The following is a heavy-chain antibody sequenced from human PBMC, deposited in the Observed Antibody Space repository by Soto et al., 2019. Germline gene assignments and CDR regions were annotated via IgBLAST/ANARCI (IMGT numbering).Heavy chain of an antibody. CDR1: GFTFSSYA. CDR2: ISYDGSNK. D-gene: IGHD6-19*01. CDR3: ARDVNPAGQWLPLPPYYYYYGMDV. J-gene: IGHJ6*02. V-gene: IGHV3-30-3*01. Sequence: QVQLVESGGGVVQPGRSLRLSCAASGFTFSSYAMHWVRQAPGKGLEWVAVISYDGSNKYYADSVKGRFTISRDNSKNTLYLQMNSLRAEDTAVYYCARDVNPAGQWLPLPPYYYYYGMDVWGQGTTVTVSS.